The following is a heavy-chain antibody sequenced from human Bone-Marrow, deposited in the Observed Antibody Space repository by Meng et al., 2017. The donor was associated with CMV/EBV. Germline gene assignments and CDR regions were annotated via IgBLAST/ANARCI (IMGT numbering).Heavy chain of an antibody. J-gene: IGHJ6*02. V-gene: IGHV3-13*01. D-gene: IGHD5-12*01. CDR1: GFTFSSYD. CDR3: ARGWLRFSFPNYYGMDF. Sequence: GESLKISCAASGFTFSSYDMHWVRQATGKGLEWVSAIGTAGDTYYPGSVKGRFTISRDNAKNSLYLQMNSLRAEDTAVYDCARGWLRFSFPNYYGMDFWGQGATVTVSS. CDR2: IGTAGDT.